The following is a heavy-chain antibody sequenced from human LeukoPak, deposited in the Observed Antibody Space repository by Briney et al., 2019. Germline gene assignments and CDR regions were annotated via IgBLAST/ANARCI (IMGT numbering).Heavy chain of an antibody. V-gene: IGHV1-69*13. CDR1: GGTFSSYA. CDR3: ARSRGDNWNDEYYFDY. J-gene: IGHJ4*02. Sequence: ASVKVSCKASGGTFSSYAISWLRQAPGQGLEGMGGIIPIFGTATYAQRLQGRVTITADESTSTAYMVLSSLRSKDTAVYYCARSRGDNWNDEYYFDYWGQGTLVTVSS. D-gene: IGHD1-20*01. CDR2: IIPIFGTA.